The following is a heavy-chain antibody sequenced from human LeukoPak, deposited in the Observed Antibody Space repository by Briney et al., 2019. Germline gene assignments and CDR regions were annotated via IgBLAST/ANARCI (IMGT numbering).Heavy chain of an antibody. D-gene: IGHD3-10*01. Sequence: GGSLRLSCAASGFTVSNNYMSWVRQAPEKGLEWVSSFYSGGSTYYADSVKDRFTISRDNSKNTLYLQMNSLRAEDTAVYYCARGRQWFGELFDYWGQGTLVTVSS. J-gene: IGHJ4*02. CDR2: FYSGGST. V-gene: IGHV3-66*01. CDR3: ARGRQWFGELFDY. CDR1: GFTVSNNY.